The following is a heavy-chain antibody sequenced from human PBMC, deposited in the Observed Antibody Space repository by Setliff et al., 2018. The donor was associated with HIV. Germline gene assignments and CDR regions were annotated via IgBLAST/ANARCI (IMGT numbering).Heavy chain of an antibody. V-gene: IGHV4-4*02. J-gene: IGHJ4*02. D-gene: IGHD2-2*01. CDR3: ARHAAGPDGPFDY. Sequence: SETLSLTCAVSGGPLNSRNWWSWVRQPPGKGLEWIGNVYHTGSTYYNPSLKSRVTISVDTSKNQFSLKLSSVIAADTAVYYCARHAAGPDGPFDYWGQGTLVTVSS. CDR1: GGPLNSRNW. CDR2: VYHTGST.